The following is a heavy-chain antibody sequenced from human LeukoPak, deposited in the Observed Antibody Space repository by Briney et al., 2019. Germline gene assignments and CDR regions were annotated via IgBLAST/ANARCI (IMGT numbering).Heavy chain of an antibody. Sequence: PGGSLRLSCSASGFTFSSYAMHCVRQAPGKGLEYVSAINSNGGITFYADSMKGRFTISRDDSKNTLYLQMSSLRAEDTAIYYCVKGVAARLDYWGQGTLVTVSS. CDR1: GFTFSSYA. J-gene: IGHJ4*02. CDR3: VKGVAARLDY. V-gene: IGHV3-64D*09. D-gene: IGHD6-6*01. CDR2: INSNGGIT.